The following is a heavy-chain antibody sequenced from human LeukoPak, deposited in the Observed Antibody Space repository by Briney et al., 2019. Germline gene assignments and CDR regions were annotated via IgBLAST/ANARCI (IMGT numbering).Heavy chain of an antibody. CDR3: ARDGGGGGSYPDY. CDR2: IYSGGST. D-gene: IGHD1-26*01. Sequence: GGSLRLSCAASGFTVSINYMSWVRQAPGKGLEWVSVIYSGGSTYYADSVKGRFTISRDNSKNTLYLQMNSLRPEDTAVYYCARDGGGGGSYPDYWGQGTLVTVSS. CDR1: GFTVSINY. V-gene: IGHV3-53*05. J-gene: IGHJ4*02.